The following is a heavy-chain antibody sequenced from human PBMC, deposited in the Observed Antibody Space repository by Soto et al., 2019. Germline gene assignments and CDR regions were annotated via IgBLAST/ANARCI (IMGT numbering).Heavy chain of an antibody. D-gene: IGHD6-13*01. Sequence: QVQLVQSGAEVKKPGSSVKVSCKASGGTFSSYAISWVRQAPGQGLEWMGGIIPIFGTANYAQKFQGRVTITADESTSPAYMELSSLRSEDTAVYYCARDRDKGIAAAYNWFDPWGQGTLVTVSS. CDR3: ARDRDKGIAAAYNWFDP. CDR2: IIPIFGTA. CDR1: GGTFSSYA. J-gene: IGHJ5*02. V-gene: IGHV1-69*12.